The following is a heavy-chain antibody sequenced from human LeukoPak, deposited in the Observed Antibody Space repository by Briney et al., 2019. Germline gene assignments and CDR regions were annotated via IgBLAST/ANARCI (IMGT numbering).Heavy chain of an antibody. CDR3: ATIPDYGGNSAADY. D-gene: IGHD4-23*01. J-gene: IGHJ4*02. CDR2: FDPEYGET. CDR1: GYTLTELS. V-gene: IGHV1-24*01. Sequence: ASVTVSCTVSGYTLTELSMHWVRQAPGKGLEWMGGFDPEYGETIYAQKFQGRVTMTEDTSTDTAYMELGSLRSEDTAVYYCATIPDYGGNSAADYWGQGALVTVSS.